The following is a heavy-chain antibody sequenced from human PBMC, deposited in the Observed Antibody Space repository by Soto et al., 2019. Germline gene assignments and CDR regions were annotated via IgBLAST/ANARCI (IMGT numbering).Heavy chain of an antibody. V-gene: IGHV3-53*02. D-gene: IGHD2-15*01. CDR1: GFTVSGNY. CDR2: IYNGGGT. Sequence: EVQLVETGGGLIQPGRSLRLSCAASGFTVSGNYMHWVRQAPGKGLEWVSVIYNGGGTYYAASVKGRFTISRDNSKNTLYLQMNSLRAGDTAVYYCASTRGSCDDYWGQGTLVPVSS. J-gene: IGHJ4*02. CDR3: ASTRGSCDDY.